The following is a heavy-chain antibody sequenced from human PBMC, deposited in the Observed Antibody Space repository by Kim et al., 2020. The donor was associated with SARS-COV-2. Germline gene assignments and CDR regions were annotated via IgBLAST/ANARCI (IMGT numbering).Heavy chain of an antibody. V-gene: IGHV1-18*01. CDR2: ISAYNGNT. D-gene: IGHD3-10*01. CDR3: ARDVTGALLWFGESPSPYYYYGMDV. CDR1: GYTFTSYG. Sequence: ASVKVSCKASGYTFTSYGISWVRQAPGQGLEWMGWISAYNGNTNYAQKLQGRVTMTTDTSTSTAYMELRSLRSDDTAVYYCARDVTGALLWFGESPSPYYYYGMDVWGQGTTVTVSS. J-gene: IGHJ6*02.